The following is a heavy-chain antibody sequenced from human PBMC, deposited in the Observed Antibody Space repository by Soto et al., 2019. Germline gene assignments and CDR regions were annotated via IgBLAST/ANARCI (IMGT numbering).Heavy chain of an antibody. V-gene: IGHV1-18*04. D-gene: IGHD5-12*01. J-gene: IGHJ5*02. CDR3: ATSYETVFDP. CDR1: GYPFIKYG. Sequence: QLQLVQSAAEVKKPGASVRVSCKAYGYPFIKYGISWIRQAPEQGLEWMGWIKVDSGYTNYAQKFQGRVTMTADTSTDTAFMELRSLRLDDTAVYFCATSYETVFDPWGQGTLVSVSS. CDR2: IKVDSGYT.